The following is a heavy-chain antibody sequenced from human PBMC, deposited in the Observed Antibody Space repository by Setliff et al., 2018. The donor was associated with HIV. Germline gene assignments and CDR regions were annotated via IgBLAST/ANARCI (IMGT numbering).Heavy chain of an antibody. CDR2: TSSSSSFI. V-gene: IGHV3-21*01. Sequence: GGSLRLSCAASAFTFDSYTMSWVRQAPGKGLEWVSSTSSSSSFIHYADSVKGRFTISRDNAKNTLYLQMDSLRVEDTAMYYCASSPGVNTNNWLDPWGQGTLVTVSS. CDR3: ASSPGVNTNNWLDP. D-gene: IGHD3-10*01. CDR1: AFTFDSYT. J-gene: IGHJ5*02.